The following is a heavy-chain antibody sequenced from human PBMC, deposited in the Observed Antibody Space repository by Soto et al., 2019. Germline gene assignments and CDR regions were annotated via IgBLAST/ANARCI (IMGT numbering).Heavy chain of an antibody. CDR1: GFTFNNYA. V-gene: IGHV3-23*01. Sequence: EVQLLESGGGLVQPGGSLRLSCAASGFTFNNYAMTWVRQAPGKGLEWVSAISGGGDTTSYADSVTDRFTVSRDGSKTTLYLQMSSLRAEETALYYCAKGRGGSGSRTPRFDFWGQGTLVTVSS. CDR3: AKGRGGSGSRTPRFDF. CDR2: ISGGGDTT. D-gene: IGHD3-10*01. J-gene: IGHJ4*02.